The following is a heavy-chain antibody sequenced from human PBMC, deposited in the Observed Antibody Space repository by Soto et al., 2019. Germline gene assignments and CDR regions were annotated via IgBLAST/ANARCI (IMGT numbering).Heavy chain of an antibody. CDR3: ARAAGDYLGGSYSYMDV. J-gene: IGHJ6*03. V-gene: IGHV1-3*01. CDR2: INAGNGNT. Sequence: ASVKVSCKTSGFTFTTHAIHWVRQAPGQRFEWMGWINAGNGNTKYAQRFQDRVTISRDTSASTAYMELSSLTSEDTAVYYCARAAGDYLGGSYSYMDVWGKGATVTVSS. CDR1: GFTFTTHA. D-gene: IGHD4-17*01.